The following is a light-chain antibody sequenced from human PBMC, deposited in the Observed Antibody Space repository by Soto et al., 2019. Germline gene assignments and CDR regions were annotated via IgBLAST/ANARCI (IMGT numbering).Light chain of an antibody. V-gene: IGKV3-11*01. J-gene: IGKJ3*01. CDR1: QSVSSNY. CDR3: QHRNNRPFS. CDR2: DGS. Sequence: EIVLTHSPGTLSLSPWERATLSCRASQSVSSNYLAWYQQKPGQAPRLLIYDGSNRATGIPARFSGSGSGTDFTLTISSLEPEDFAVYYCQHRNNRPFSFGPGTKVDIK.